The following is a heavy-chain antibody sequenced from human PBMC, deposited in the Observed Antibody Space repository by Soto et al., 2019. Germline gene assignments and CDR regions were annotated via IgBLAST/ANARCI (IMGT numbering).Heavy chain of an antibody. J-gene: IGHJ4*02. D-gene: IGHD6-13*01. V-gene: IGHV3-23*01. CDR2: ISSTGGAI. CDR1: GFSFSNDA. Sequence: GGSLRLSCAASGFSFSNDAMTWVRQAPGKGLEWVSSISSTGGAIYYADSVKGRFTISRDNSKSTLYLQMDNLRADDTAIYYCAKDTPRRAGFPSDLWGQGILVTVSS. CDR3: AKDTPRRAGFPSDL.